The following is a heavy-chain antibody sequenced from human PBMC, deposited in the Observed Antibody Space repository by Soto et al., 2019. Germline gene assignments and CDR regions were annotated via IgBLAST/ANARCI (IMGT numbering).Heavy chain of an antibody. J-gene: IGHJ4*02. V-gene: IGHV3-11*01. Sequence: QVHLAESGGGLVKTGGSLRLSCSASGFTFSDFFMTWIRQAPGKGPEWISYISGTGDTILYADSLKGRFTISRDNAKQSLYLQISSLTAEDTATYYCAKDIKPFNSTWWVFDSWGQGTLVTVSS. CDR2: ISGTGDTI. CDR1: GFTFSDFF. CDR3: AKDIKPFNSTWWVFDS. D-gene: IGHD6-13*01.